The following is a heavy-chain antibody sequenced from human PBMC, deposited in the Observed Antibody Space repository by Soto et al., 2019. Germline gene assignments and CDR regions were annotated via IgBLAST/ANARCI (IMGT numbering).Heavy chain of an antibody. Sequence: TLSLTFTFSACSISSGGYYWSWVRQHPGKGLERVGYIYYSGSTYYNPSLKSRVTISVDTSKNPFSLKLSSVTAADMALYYSARVARYSYGALLASWGQGTLVPAS. D-gene: IGHD5-18*01. J-gene: IGHJ4*02. CDR3: ARVARYSYGALLAS. V-gene: IGHV4-31*03. CDR1: ACSISSGGYY. CDR2: IYYSGST.